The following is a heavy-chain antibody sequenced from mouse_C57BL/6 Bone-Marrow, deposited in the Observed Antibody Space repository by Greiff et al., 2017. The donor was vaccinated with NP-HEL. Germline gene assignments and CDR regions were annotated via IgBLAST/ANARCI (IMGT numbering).Heavy chain of an antibody. CDR2: IYPGDGDT. Sequence: QVQLKQSGPELVKPGASVKISCKASGYAFSSSWMNWVKQRPGKGLEWIGRIYPGDGDTNYNGKFKGKATLTADKSSSTAYMQLSSLTSEDSAVYFCAHYYGRDYAMDYWGQGTSVTVSS. D-gene: IGHD1-1*01. CDR1: GYAFSSSW. V-gene: IGHV1-82*01. J-gene: IGHJ4*01. CDR3: AHYYGRDYAMDY.